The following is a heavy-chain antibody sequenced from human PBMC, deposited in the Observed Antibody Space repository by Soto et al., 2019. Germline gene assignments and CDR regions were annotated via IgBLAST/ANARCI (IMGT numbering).Heavy chain of an antibody. D-gene: IGHD3-9*01. CDR1: GFTFEDYG. CDR2: INWKNFDI. CDR3: AXDLDPNLPVTGLRAFAF. J-gene: IGHJ3*01. Sequence: HPGGSLRLSCAASGFTFEDYGMHWVRQAPGKGLEWVSGINWKNFDIAYADSVKGRFTISRDNAKNSVYLQMHSLRVEDSALYLCAXDLDPNLPVTGLRAFAFWGPGTTVTVSS. V-gene: IGHV3-9*01.